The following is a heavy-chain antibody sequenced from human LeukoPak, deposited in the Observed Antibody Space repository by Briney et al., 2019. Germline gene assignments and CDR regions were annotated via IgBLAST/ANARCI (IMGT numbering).Heavy chain of an antibody. CDR3: ARYYCSSTSCPNYFDY. J-gene: IGHJ4*02. CDR2: IIPIFGTA. D-gene: IGHD2-2*01. Sequence: SVKVSCKASGGTFSSYAISWVRQAPGQGLEWMGGIIPIFGTANYAQKFQGRVTITTDESTSTAYMELSSLRSEDTAVYYCARYYCSSTSCPNYFDYWGQGTLVTVSS. V-gene: IGHV1-69*05. CDR1: GGTFSSYA.